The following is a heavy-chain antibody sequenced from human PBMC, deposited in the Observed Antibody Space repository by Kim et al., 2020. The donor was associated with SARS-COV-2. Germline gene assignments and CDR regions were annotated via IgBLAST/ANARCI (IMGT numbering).Heavy chain of an antibody. J-gene: IGHJ3*02. V-gene: IGHV3-21*01. Sequence: GGSLRLSCAASGFTFSSYSMNWVRQAPGKGLEWVSSISSSSSYIYYADSVKGRFTISRDNAKNSLYLQMNSLRAEDTAVYYCARVTRITMIVVVKHDAFDIWGQGTMVTVSS. CDR3: ARVTRITMIVVVKHDAFDI. D-gene: IGHD3-22*01. CDR2: ISSSSSYI. CDR1: GFTFSSYS.